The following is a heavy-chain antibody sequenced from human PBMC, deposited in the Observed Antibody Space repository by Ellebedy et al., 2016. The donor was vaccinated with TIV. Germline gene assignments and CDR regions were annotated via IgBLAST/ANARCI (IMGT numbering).Heavy chain of an antibody. J-gene: IGHJ4*02. CDR1: GGSLTNYF. D-gene: IGHD3-10*01. V-gene: IGHV4-59*01. Sequence: SETLSLXCTVSGGSLTNYFWSWIRQPPGKGLEWIGYIYYSGNTNYNPSLKSRVTMSVDTSRNQLSLRLISVTAADTAVYYCARTRGGIVRGIDYWGQGILVTVSS. CDR3: ARTRGGIVRGIDY. CDR2: IYYSGNT.